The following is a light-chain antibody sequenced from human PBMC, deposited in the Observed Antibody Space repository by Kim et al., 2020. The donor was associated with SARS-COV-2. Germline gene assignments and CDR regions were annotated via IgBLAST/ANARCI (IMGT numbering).Light chain of an antibody. CDR2: GKN. CDR3: NSRDSNDNVV. CDR1: SLRSYY. Sequence: SSELTQDPAVSVALGQTVSITCQGDSLRSYYATWYQQKPGQAPILVIYGKNNRPSGIPDRFSGSSSGNTASLTITGTQAGDEADYYCNSRDSNDNVVFGGGTKLTVL. J-gene: IGLJ2*01. V-gene: IGLV3-19*01.